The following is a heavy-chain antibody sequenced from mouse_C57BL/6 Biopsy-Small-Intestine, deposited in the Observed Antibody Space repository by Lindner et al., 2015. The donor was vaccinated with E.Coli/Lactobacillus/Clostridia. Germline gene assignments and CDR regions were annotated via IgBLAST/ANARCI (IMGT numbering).Heavy chain of an antibody. D-gene: IGHD1-1*01. Sequence: SVKVSCKASGYTFTGFYMHWVRQAPGQGLEWVGWIDPNTGDTNSAQKFQARVTMTRDRSISTAYLEVRSLRSDDTAKYYCARVRSNFYGMEVWGQGTTVIVSS. CDR3: ARVRSNFYGMEV. CDR2: IDPNTGDT. CDR1: GYTFTGFY. V-gene: IGHV1-22*01. J-gene: IGHJ1*01.